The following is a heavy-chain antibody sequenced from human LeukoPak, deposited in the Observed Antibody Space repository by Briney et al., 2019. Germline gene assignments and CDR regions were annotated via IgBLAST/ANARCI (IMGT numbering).Heavy chain of an antibody. D-gene: IGHD1-26*01. J-gene: IGHJ4*02. CDR3: ARGRGGSYHY. CDR1: GFTFSNDW. V-gene: IGHV3-74*01. CDR2: INTDGSTT. Sequence: PGGSLRLSCAASGFTFSNDWMRWVRQAPGKGLVWVSRINTDGSTTTYADSVKGRFTISRDNAKNTLYLQMNSLRVEDTAVYYCARGRGGSYHYWGQGTLVTASS.